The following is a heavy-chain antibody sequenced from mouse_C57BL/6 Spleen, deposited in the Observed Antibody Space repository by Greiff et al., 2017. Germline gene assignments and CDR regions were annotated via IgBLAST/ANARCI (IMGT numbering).Heavy chain of an antibody. J-gene: IGHJ2*01. V-gene: IGHV1-54*01. CDR1: GYAFTNYL. Sequence: VKLMESGAELVRPGTSVKVSCKASGYAFTNYLIEWVKQRPGQGLEWIGVINPGSGGTNYNEKFKGKATLTADKSSSTAYMQLSSLTSEDSAVYFCARGDWEYYFDYWGQGTTLTVSS. CDR3: ARGDWEYYFDY. CDR2: INPGSGGT. D-gene: IGHD4-1*01.